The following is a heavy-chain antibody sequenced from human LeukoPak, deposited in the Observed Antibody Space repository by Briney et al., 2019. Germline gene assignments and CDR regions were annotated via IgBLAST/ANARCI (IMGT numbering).Heavy chain of an antibody. CDR3: ARADDSSGYYYPGWYFDL. CDR2: MNPNSGNT. V-gene: IGHV1-8*02. J-gene: IGHJ2*01. CDR1: GYTFTSYG. Sequence: ASVKVSCKASGYTFTSYGISWVRQAPGQGLEWMGWMNPNSGNTGYAQKFQGRVTMTRNTSISTAYMELSSLRSEDTAVYYCARADDSSGYYYPGWYFDLWGRGTLVTVSS. D-gene: IGHD3-22*01.